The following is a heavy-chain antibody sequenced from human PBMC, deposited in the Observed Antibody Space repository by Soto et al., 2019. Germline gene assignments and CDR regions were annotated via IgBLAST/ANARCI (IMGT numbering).Heavy chain of an antibody. CDR3: ARSIVVVTAADY. J-gene: IGHJ4*02. Sequence: AASVNVSWNASGGTFSCYAICRVRQSPGQGLEWMGGIIPIFGNTKYSQKFQGRVTITRDTSASTAYMELSSLRSEDTAVYYCARSIVVVTAADYRGQGTLVTGSS. D-gene: IGHD2-21*02. CDR2: IIPIFGNT. CDR1: GGTFSCYA. V-gene: IGHV1-69*05.